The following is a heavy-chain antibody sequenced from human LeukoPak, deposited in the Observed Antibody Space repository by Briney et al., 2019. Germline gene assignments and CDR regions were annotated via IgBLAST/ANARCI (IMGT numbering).Heavy chain of an antibody. CDR1: GFIFNTNG. J-gene: IGHJ4*02. D-gene: IGHD1-1*01. CDR3: ARGVYWSPDY. Sequence: GGSLRLSCAISGFIFNTNGMNWVRQSPGKGLEWLATIAGGVESTYYADSVKGRFAISRDNSKNTVFLHMNSLRVEDTAVYYCARGVYWSPDYWGQGTPVTVSS. CDR2: IAGGVEST. V-gene: IGHV3-23*01.